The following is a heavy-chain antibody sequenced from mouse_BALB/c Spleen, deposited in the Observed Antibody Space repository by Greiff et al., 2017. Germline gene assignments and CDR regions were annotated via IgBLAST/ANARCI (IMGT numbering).Heavy chain of an antibody. CDR1: GFIFSSYY. Sequence: EVHLVESGGGLVKPGGSLKLSCAASGFIFSSYYMSWVRQTPEKRLELVAAININGDSTYYPDTVKGRFTISRDNAKNTLYLQMSSLKSEDTALYYCARRDGNYWIDYWGQGTTLTVSS. V-gene: IGHV5-6-2*01. CDR2: ININGDST. CDR3: ARRDGNYWIDY. J-gene: IGHJ2*01. D-gene: IGHD2-1*01.